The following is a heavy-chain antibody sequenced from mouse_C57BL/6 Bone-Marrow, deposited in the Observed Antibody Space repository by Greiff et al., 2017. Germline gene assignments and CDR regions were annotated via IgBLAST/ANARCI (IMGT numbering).Heavy chain of an antibody. CDR3: TTAAFYVSGASYFDY. Sequence: EVQLQQSGAELVRPGASVKLSCTASGFNIKDYYMHWVKQRPEQGLEWIGRIDPEDGDTEYAPKFQGKATMTADTSTNTAYLQLSSLTSEDTAVYYCTTAAFYVSGASYFDYWDQGTTLTVSS. CDR1: GFNIKDYY. V-gene: IGHV14-1*01. CDR2: IDPEDGDT. D-gene: IGHD1-1*01. J-gene: IGHJ2*01.